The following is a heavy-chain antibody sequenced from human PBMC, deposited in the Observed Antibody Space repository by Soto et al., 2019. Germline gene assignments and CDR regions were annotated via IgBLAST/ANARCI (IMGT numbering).Heavy chain of an antibody. CDR1: GFSLSTSGER. J-gene: IGHJ5*02. V-gene: IGHV2-5*02. D-gene: IGHD3-9*01. CDR3: AHDLYDTSRAFDT. Sequence: QSTLKESGPTLVKPTQNRTLTCTFYGFSLSTSGERVGCIRQHPGKALEGLALIYWDDDKRYSPSLKSRLTITEDNFKNRVVSTMTNIDPVDTTAYYCAHDLYDTSRAFDTWGQGNLVTVYS. CDR2: IYWDDDK.